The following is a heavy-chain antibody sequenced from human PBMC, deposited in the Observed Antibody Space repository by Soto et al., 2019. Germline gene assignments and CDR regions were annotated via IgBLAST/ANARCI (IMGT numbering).Heavy chain of an antibody. J-gene: IGHJ4*02. CDR1: GGSISRYY. D-gene: IGHD6-19*01. CDR3: AIFTLRPAGRHFVY. Sequence: SETLSLTCTVSGGSISRYYWSWIRQPPGKGLEWIGHIYYSGSTNYNLSLQSRVTISVDTSKNQFSLKLSSVTAADTAVYYCAIFTLRPAGRHFVYWGQGLLVT. CDR2: IYYSGST. V-gene: IGHV4-59*08.